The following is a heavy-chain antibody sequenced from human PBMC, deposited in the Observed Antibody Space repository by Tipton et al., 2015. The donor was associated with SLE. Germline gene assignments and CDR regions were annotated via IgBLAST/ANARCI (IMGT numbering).Heavy chain of an antibody. CDR1: GGSISSYY. J-gene: IGHJ4*02. V-gene: IGHV4-59*12. CDR3: ARGRTAMVSD. CDR2: IYYSGST. Sequence: TLSLTCTVSGGSISSYYWSWIRQPPGKGLEWIGYIYYSGSTYYNPSLKSRVTISVDTSKNQFSLKLNSVTAADTAVYYCARGRTAMVSDWGQGTLVTVSS. D-gene: IGHD5-18*01.